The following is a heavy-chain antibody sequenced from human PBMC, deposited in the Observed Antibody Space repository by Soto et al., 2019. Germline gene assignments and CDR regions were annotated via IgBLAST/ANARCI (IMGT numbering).Heavy chain of an antibody. D-gene: IGHD3-9*01. CDR1: GFTFSSYG. V-gene: IGHV3-30*18. J-gene: IGHJ6*02. Sequence: QPGGSLRLSCAASGFTFSSYGMHWVRQAPGKGLEWVAVISYDGSNKYYADSVKGRFTISRDNSKNTLYLQMNSLRAEDTAVYYCANGGAWLTTLYYYYGMDVWGQGTTVTVSS. CDR2: ISYDGSNK. CDR3: ANGGAWLTTLYYYYGMDV.